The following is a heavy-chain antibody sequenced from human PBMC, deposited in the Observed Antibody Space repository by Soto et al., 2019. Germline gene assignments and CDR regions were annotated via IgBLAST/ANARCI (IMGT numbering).Heavy chain of an antibody. CDR3: ARERTGTTDFDY. CDR2: IYYSGST. CDR1: GGSISSGDYY. V-gene: IGHV4-30-4*01. Sequence: TSEPLSLTCTVSGGSISSGDYYWSWIRQPPGKGLEWIGYIYYSGSTYYNPPLKSRVTISVDTSKNQFSLKLSSVTAADTAVYYCARERTGTTDFDYWGQGTLVTVSS. J-gene: IGHJ4*02. D-gene: IGHD1-7*01.